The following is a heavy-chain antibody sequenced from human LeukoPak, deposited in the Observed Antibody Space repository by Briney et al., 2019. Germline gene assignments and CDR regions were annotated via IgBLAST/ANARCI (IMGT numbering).Heavy chain of an antibody. J-gene: IGHJ4*02. CDR2: IYYSGST. CDR1: GGSISSSSYY. D-gene: IGHD3-9*01. Sequence: SETLSLTCTVSGGSISSSSYYWGWIRQPPGKGLEWIGSIYYSGSTYYNPSLKSRVTISVDTSKNQFSLKLSSVTAADTAVYYCARLDYDILTGYYSGPFDYWGQGTLVTVSS. V-gene: IGHV4-39*01. CDR3: ARLDYDILTGYYSGPFDY.